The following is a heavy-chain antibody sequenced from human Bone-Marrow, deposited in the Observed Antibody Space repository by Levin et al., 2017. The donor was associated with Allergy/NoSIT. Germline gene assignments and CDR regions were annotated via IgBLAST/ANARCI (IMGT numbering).Heavy chain of an antibody. J-gene: IGHJ4*02. CDR1: GFTFNLYW. Sequence: GESLKISCAASGFTFNLYWMNWIRQAPGKGLEWVANIEKDGNEMHYVDSVEGRFTISRDNAKNVLYLEMSSLRVEDTALYYCGTDVGIAVADRNYWGQGDLVTVSS. V-gene: IGHV3-7*01. CDR2: IEKDGNEM. D-gene: IGHD6-19*01. CDR3: GTDVGIAVADRNY.